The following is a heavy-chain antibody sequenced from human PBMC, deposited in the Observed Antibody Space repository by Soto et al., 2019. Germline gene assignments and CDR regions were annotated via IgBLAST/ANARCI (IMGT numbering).Heavy chain of an antibody. D-gene: IGHD3-10*01. CDR2: IYSGGST. CDR3: ARAGNPHYYFDY. J-gene: IGHJ4*02. CDR1: GFTVSSNY. Sequence: GSLRLSCAASGFTVSSNYMSWVRQAPGKGLEWVSVIYSGGSTYYAYSVKGRITISRDKSKNTLYLKMNSLRAEDTAVYYCARAGNPHYYFDYWGQGTLVTVSS. V-gene: IGHV3-53*01.